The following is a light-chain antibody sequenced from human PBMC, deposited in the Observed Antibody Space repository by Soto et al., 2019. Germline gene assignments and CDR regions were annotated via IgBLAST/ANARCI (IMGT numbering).Light chain of an antibody. Sequence: IMLTQSPGTLSLSQWGISTLCCSSSPSASYTFLAWYQQKPGQAPRLIIHGAFSRATGIPDRFSGSGSGTDFTLTISTLEPEDSAVYYCQQYGTSPLTFGGGTLLEI. CDR3: QQYGTSPLT. CDR2: GAF. J-gene: IGKJ5*01. V-gene: IGKV3-20*01. CDR1: PSASYTF.